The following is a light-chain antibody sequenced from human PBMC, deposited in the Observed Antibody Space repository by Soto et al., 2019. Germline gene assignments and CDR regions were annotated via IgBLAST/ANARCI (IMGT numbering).Light chain of an antibody. J-gene: IGKJ1*01. Sequence: EIVLTQSPGTLSLSPGERATLSCRASQSVSSSYLAWYQQKPGQAPRLLIYGASSRATGIPDRFSGSGSGTDFTLTISRLEPEDFAVYYCQQYGSYWTFGQGTKVAIK. V-gene: IGKV3-20*01. CDR1: QSVSSSY. CDR2: GAS. CDR3: QQYGSYWT.